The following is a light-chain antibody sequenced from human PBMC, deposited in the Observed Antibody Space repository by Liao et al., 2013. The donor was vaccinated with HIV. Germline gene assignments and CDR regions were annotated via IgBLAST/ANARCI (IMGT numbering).Light chain of an antibody. CDR3: QAWDSSTAQVV. J-gene: IGLJ2*01. CDR1: KLGDEY. CDR2: QDF. V-gene: IGLV3-1*01. Sequence: SYDLSQPPSVSVSPGQTASITCSGDKLGDEYACWYQQKPGQSPVLVIYQDFKRPSGIPERFSGSNSGNTATLTISGTQAMDEADYYCQAWDSSTAQVVFGGGTKLAVL.